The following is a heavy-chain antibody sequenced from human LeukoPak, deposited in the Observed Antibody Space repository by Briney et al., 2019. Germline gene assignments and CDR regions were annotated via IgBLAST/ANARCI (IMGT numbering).Heavy chain of an antibody. Sequence: GGSLRLSCATSGFTFSFYGMHWVRQAPGKGLEWVAFIQYDGSYKFYADSVQGRFSISRDNSKNTLFLQMNSLRPEDTAVYYCVKTSDQVLYSKFDFWGQGTLVTVSS. J-gene: IGHJ4*02. D-gene: IGHD2-15*01. CDR1: GFTFSFYG. V-gene: IGHV3-30*02. CDR3: VKTSDQVLYSKFDF. CDR2: IQYDGSYK.